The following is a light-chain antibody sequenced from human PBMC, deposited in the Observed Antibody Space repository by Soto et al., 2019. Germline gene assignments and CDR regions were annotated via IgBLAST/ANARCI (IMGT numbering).Light chain of an antibody. J-gene: IGKJ1*01. V-gene: IGKV3-15*01. CDR1: QSVSSN. CDR2: GAS. CDR3: QQYNNWPQVT. Sequence: EIVLTQSPATLSVPPGARATLSCRASQSVSSNLAWYQQKPGLAPRLLVYGASTRATGIPARFSGSGSGTESTLTISSLQSEDFAVYYCQQYNNWPQVTFGQGTKVDIK.